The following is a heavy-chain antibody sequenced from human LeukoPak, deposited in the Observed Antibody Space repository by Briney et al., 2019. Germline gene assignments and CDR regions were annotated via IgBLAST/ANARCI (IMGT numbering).Heavy chain of an antibody. CDR3: AKRASGSGTSLYYFDY. J-gene: IGHJ4*02. Sequence: GGSLRLSCAASGFTFSTYWMHWVRQAPGKGLVWVSRISSDGSSTSYADSVKGRFTISRDNSKNTLYLQMNSLRAEDTAVYYCAKRASGSGTSLYYFDYWGQGTLVTVSS. CDR2: ISSDGSST. D-gene: IGHD3-10*01. V-gene: IGHV3-74*01. CDR1: GFTFSTYW.